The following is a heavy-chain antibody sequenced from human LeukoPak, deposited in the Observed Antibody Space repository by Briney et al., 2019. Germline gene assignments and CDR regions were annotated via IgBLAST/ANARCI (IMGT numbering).Heavy chain of an antibody. J-gene: IGHJ4*02. V-gene: IGHV1-69*13. CDR3: ARDKVSSTGYFDY. CDR1: GYTFTSYG. D-gene: IGHD2-8*02. Sequence: GASVKISCKASGYTFTSYGISWVRQAPGQGLEWMGGIIPIFGTANYAQKFQGRVTITADESTSTAYMELSSLRSEDTAVYYCARDKVSSTGYFDYWGQGTLVTVSS. CDR2: IIPIFGTA.